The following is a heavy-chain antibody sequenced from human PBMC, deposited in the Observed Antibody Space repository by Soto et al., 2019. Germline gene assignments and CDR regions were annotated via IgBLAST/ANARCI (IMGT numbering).Heavy chain of an antibody. V-gene: IGHV4-59*01. CDR3: ARDGSRTGWYSGDY. J-gene: IGHJ4*02. CDR1: GDSITDYY. D-gene: IGHD6-19*01. CDR2: IHYSGIT. Sequence: SETLSLTCTVSGDSITDYYWSWIRQPPGKGLEWIGYIHYSGITNYNPSLKSRLTISLDTSKSQLSLQLRSVTAADTAIYYCARDGSRTGWYSGDYWGQGTLVTVSS.